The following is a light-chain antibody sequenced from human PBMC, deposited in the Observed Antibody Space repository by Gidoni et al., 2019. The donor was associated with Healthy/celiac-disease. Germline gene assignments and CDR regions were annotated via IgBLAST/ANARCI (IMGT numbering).Light chain of an antibody. J-gene: IGKJ1*01. CDR1: QSVSSY. Sequence: EIVLTQSPATLSLSPGERATLSCRASQSVSSYLAWYQQKPGQAPRLLIYDASNRATGIPARFSGSGSGTDFTLTIGSLEPEDFAVYYCQQRSNWPPGGFGQGTKVEIK. CDR2: DAS. V-gene: IGKV3-11*01. CDR3: QQRSNWPPGG.